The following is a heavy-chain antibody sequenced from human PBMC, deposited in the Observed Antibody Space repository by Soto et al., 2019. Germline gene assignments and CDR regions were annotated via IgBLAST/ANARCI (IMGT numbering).Heavy chain of an antibody. D-gene: IGHD1-1*01. Sequence: QVQLQESGPGLVKPSETLSLTCTVSGGSISSYYWSWIRQPPGKGLEWIGYIYYSGSTNYNPSLKSRVTISVDTSKNQFSLKLSSVTAADTAVYYCARSWNDARAPSMDVWGKGTTVTVSS. CDR3: ARSWNDARAPSMDV. V-gene: IGHV4-59*01. CDR1: GGSISSYY. CDR2: IYYSGST. J-gene: IGHJ6*04.